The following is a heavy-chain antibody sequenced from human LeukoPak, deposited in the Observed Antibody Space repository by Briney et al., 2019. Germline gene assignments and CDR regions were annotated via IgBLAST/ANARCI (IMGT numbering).Heavy chain of an antibody. Sequence: ASVKVSCKASGYTFTSYGISWVRQPPGQGLEWMGWISAYNGNTNYAQKLQGRVTMTTDTSTSTAYMELRSLRSDDTVVYYCARETPSRYFDYWGQGTLVTVSS. CDR3: ARETPSRYFDY. CDR1: GYTFTSYG. V-gene: IGHV1-18*01. CDR2: ISAYNGNT. D-gene: IGHD4-23*01. J-gene: IGHJ4*02.